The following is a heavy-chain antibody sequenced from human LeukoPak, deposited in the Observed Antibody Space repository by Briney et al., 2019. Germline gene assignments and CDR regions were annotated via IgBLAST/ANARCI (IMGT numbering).Heavy chain of an antibody. D-gene: IGHD3-9*01. CDR1: GGTFSSYA. CDR3: ARAIDYDILTGSPYYFDY. Sequence: SVKVSCKASGGTFSSYAISWVRQAPGQGLGWMGGIIPIFGTANYAQKFQGRVTITADKSTSTAYMELSSLRSEDTAVYYCARAIDYDILTGSPYYFDYWGQGTLVTVSS. CDR2: IIPIFGTA. V-gene: IGHV1-69*06. J-gene: IGHJ4*02.